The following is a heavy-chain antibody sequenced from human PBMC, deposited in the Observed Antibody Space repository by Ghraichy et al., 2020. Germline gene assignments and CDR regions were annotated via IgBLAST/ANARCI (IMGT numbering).Heavy chain of an antibody. CDR3: TRDGVVVVPAANLYYYGMDV. J-gene: IGHJ6*02. CDR1: GFTFGDYA. V-gene: IGHV3-49*04. Sequence: GGSLRLSCTASGFTFGDYAMSWVRQAPGKGLEWVGFIRSKAYAGTTEYAASVKGRFTISRDDSKSIAYLQMNSLKTEDTAVYYCTRDGVVVVPAANLYYYGMDVWGQGTTVTVSS. D-gene: IGHD2-2*01. CDR2: IRSKAYAGTT.